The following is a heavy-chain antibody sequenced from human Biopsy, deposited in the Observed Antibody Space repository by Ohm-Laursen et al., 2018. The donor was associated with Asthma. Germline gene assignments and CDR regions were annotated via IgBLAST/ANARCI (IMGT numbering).Heavy chain of an antibody. V-gene: IGHV1-24*01. CDR3: ASDFPKDYVRYNFQF. J-gene: IGHJ4*02. CDR1: GYSLTDLS. D-gene: IGHD4-17*01. CDR2: HDHEEGGT. Sequence: SAQVSCKISGYSLTDLSTHWVRQAPGQGLEWMGGHDHEEGGTVNARRFQGRVTMTEDTSTDTAYMELSSLSSDDTAVYYCASDFPKDYVRYNFQFWGQGTLVTVSS.